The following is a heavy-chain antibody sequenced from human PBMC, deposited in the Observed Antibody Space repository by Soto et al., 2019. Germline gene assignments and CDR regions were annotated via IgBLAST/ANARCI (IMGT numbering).Heavy chain of an antibody. CDR3: AKDYYYDSSGYYPFDY. V-gene: IGHV3-30*18. CDR1: GFTFSSYG. Sequence: LRLSCAASGFTFSSYGMHWVRQAPGKGLEWVAVISYDGSNKYYADSVKGRFTISRDNSKNTLYLQMNSLRAEDTAVYYCAKDYYYDSSGYYPFDYWGQGTLVTVSS. D-gene: IGHD3-22*01. J-gene: IGHJ4*02. CDR2: ISYDGSNK.